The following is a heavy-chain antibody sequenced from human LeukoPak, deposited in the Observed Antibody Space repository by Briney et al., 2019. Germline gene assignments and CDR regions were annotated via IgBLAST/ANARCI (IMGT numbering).Heavy chain of an antibody. CDR3: ARGGAEYQLLSYFDY. J-gene: IGHJ4*02. CDR2: IYYSGST. D-gene: IGHD2-2*01. V-gene: IGHV4-59*01. CDR1: GGSISSYY. Sequence: SETLSLTCTVSGGSISSYYWSWIRQPPGKGLEWIGYIYYSGSTNYNPSLKSRVTISVDTSKNQFSLKLSSVTAADTAVYYCARGGAEYQLLSYFDYWGQGTLVTVSS.